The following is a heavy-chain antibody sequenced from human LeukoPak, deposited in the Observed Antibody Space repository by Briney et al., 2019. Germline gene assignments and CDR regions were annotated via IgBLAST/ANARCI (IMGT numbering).Heavy chain of an antibody. V-gene: IGHV1-8*01. CDR3: ARDQGYCTNGVCYTYYFDY. CDR1: GYTFTSYD. CDR2: MNPNSGNT. J-gene: IGHJ4*02. D-gene: IGHD2-8*01. Sequence: ASVKVSCKASGYTFTSYDINWVRQATGQGLEWMGWMNPNSGNTGYAQKLQGRVTMTTDTSTSTAYMELRSLRSDDTAVYYCARDQGYCTNGVCYTYYFDYWGQGTLVTVSS.